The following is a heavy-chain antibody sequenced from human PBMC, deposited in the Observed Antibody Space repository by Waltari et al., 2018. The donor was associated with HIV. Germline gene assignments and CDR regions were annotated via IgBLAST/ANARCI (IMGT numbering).Heavy chain of an antibody. V-gene: IGHV4-59*01. CDR2: IYYSGST. CDR1: GGSISSYY. D-gene: IGHD6-13*01. Sequence: QVQLQESGPGLVKPSETLSLTCTVSGGSISSYYWSWIRQPPGKGLEWIGYIYYSGSTNYNPSLKSRVTISVDTSKNQFSLKLSSVTAADTAVYYCARAGIAAAVAPYYYYGMDVWGQGTTVTVSS. CDR3: ARAGIAAAVAPYYYYGMDV. J-gene: IGHJ6*02.